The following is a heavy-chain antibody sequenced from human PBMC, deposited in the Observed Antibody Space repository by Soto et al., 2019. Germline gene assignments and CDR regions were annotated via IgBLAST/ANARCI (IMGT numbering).Heavy chain of an antibody. V-gene: IGHV1-24*01. Sequence: ASVKVSCKVSGYTLTELSMHWVRQAPGKGLEWMGGFDPEDGETIYAQKFQGRVTMTEDTSTDTAYMELSSLRSEDTAVYYCATLPLVDTAMGSQGYYYYGMDVWGQGTTVTVSS. CDR2: FDPEDGET. CDR3: ATLPLVDTAMGSQGYYYYGMDV. J-gene: IGHJ6*02. D-gene: IGHD5-18*01. CDR1: GYTLTELS.